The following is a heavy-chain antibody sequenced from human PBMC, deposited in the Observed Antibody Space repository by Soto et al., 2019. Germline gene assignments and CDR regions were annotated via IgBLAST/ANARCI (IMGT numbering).Heavy chain of an antibody. D-gene: IGHD3-9*01. Sequence: ASVKVSCKASGYTFTSYGISWVRQAPGQGLEWMGWISAYNGNTNYAQKLQGRVTMTTDTSTSTAYMELRSLRSDDTAVYYCARGRDYDILTGYIIPSMSVLDYWGQGTLVTVSS. V-gene: IGHV1-18*01. CDR3: ARGRDYDILTGYIIPSMSVLDY. J-gene: IGHJ4*02. CDR2: ISAYNGNT. CDR1: GYTFTSYG.